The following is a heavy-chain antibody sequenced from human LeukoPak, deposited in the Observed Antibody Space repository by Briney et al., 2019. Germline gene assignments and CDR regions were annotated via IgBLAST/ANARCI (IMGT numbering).Heavy chain of an antibody. Sequence: GGSLRLSCAASGFTFSSYGRHWVRQAPGKGLEWVAVISYDGGNKYYADSVKGRFTISRDNSKNTLYLQMNSLRAEDTAVYYYGNDAITGKFDYWGQGTLVTVSS. CDR1: GFTFSSYG. CDR2: ISYDGGNK. D-gene: IGHD1-1*01. CDR3: GNDAITGKFDY. J-gene: IGHJ4*02. V-gene: IGHV3-30*18.